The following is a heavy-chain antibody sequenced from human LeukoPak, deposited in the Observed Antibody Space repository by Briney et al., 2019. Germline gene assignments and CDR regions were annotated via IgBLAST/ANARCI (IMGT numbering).Heavy chain of an antibody. V-gene: IGHV3-30*03. Sequence: GGSLRLSCVASGFAFSQFPVHWVRQAPGKRLEWVAFISHDGGNKKYGDSVKGRFTISRDNSKNTVYLQMNSLGPEDTALYYCARDKSYFGSGNYHYFDSWGQGALVIVSS. CDR1: GFAFSQFP. D-gene: IGHD3-10*01. CDR2: ISHDGGNK. J-gene: IGHJ4*02. CDR3: ARDKSYFGSGNYHYFDS.